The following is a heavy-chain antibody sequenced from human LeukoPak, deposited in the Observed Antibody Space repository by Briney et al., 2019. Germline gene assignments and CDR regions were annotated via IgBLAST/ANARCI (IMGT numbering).Heavy chain of an antibody. Sequence: GASVKVSCKASGYTFTSYYMHWVRQAPGQGLEWMGIINPSGGSTSYAQKFQGRVTMTRDTSTSTVYMELSSLRSEDTAVYYCARAEYDFWSGYWASGYYYYGMDVWGQGTTVTVSS. V-gene: IGHV1-46*01. J-gene: IGHJ6*02. D-gene: IGHD3-3*01. CDR1: GYTFTSYY. CDR2: INPSGGST. CDR3: ARAEYDFWSGYWASGYYYYGMDV.